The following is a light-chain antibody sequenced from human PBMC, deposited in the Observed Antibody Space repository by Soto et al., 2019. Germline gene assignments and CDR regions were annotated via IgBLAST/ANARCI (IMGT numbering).Light chain of an antibody. V-gene: IGLV2-14*03. CDR1: SSDVGGYNY. J-gene: IGLJ1*01. CDR3: SSYTSSSTLYV. Sequence: QSALNQPASVSGSPGQSITISCTGTSSDVGGYNYVSCYQQHPGKAPKLMIYDVSNRPSGVSNRFSGSKSGNTASLTISGLQAEDEADYYCSSYTSSSTLYVFGTGTKVTGL. CDR2: DVS.